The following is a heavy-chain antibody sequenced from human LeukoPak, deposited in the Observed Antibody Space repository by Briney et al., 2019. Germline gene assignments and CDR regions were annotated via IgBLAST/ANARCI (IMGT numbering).Heavy chain of an antibody. CDR2: ISGYNGNT. CDR3: ARGYSYGSNYYYGMDV. V-gene: IGHV1-18*01. J-gene: IGHJ6*02. CDR1: GYTFTSYA. D-gene: IGHD5-18*01. Sequence: ASVKVSCKASGYTFTSYAISWVRQAPGQGLEWMGWISGYNGNTKYAQKVQGRVTMTTDTSTSTAYMELRSLRSDDTAVYYCARGYSYGSNYYYGMDVWGQGTTVTVSS.